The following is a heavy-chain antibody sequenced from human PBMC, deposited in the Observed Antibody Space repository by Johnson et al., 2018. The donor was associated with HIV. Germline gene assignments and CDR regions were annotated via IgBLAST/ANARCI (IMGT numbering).Heavy chain of an antibody. CDR2: ISGSGGST. D-gene: IGHD6-19*01. CDR3: ARDYQWLVQDDAFDI. CDR1: GFTFSSYA. V-gene: IGHV3-23*04. Sequence: VQLVESGGCLVQPGGSLRLSCAASGFTFSSYAMNWVRQAPGKGLEWVSGISGSGGSTYYADSVKGRFTISRDNSKNTLYLQMNSLRVEDTAVYYCARDYQWLVQDDAFDIWGQGTMVTVSS. J-gene: IGHJ3*02.